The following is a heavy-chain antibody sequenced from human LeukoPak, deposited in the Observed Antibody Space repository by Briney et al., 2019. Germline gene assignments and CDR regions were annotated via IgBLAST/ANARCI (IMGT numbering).Heavy chain of an antibody. CDR1: GGSISSFY. Sequence: SETLFLTCTVSGGSISSFYWSWIRQPPGKGLEWIGYIHYSGSTKYNPSLKSRVTISLDTSKNQFSLKLSSVTAADTAVYYCARNYGGDYWGQGTLVTVSS. CDR2: IHYSGST. J-gene: IGHJ4*02. CDR3: ARNYGGDY. D-gene: IGHD1-7*01. V-gene: IGHV4-59*08.